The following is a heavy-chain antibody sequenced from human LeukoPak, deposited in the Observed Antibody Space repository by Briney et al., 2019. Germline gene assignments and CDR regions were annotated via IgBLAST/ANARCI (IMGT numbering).Heavy chain of an antibody. J-gene: IGHJ4*02. CDR2: ISYNGGRK. V-gene: IGHV3-30*04. CDR3: AREEARNYYYEGLDY. CDR1: GFRFSGYA. D-gene: IGHD3-22*01. Sequence: GGSLRLSCVASGFRFSGYAIHWVRQAPGKGVEWGALISYNGGRKDYADSVKGRFTIDRDNSKNTVYLQMNSLRPDDTAIYFCAREEARNYYYEGLDYWGQGNLVTVSS.